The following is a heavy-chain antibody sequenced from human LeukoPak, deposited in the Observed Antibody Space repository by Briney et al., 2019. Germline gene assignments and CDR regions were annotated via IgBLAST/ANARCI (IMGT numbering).Heavy chain of an antibody. J-gene: IGHJ4*02. V-gene: IGHV3-7*01. Sequence: GGSLRLSCAASGFTFSRFWTTWVRQAPGKGLEWVSNIKQDGSVKYYVDSVKGRFTISRDNAKNSLYLQMNSLRAEDTAVYYCAGSGWQVYLDYWGQGTLVTASS. CDR1: GFTFSRFW. CDR3: AGSGWQVYLDY. CDR2: IKQDGSVK. D-gene: IGHD6-19*01.